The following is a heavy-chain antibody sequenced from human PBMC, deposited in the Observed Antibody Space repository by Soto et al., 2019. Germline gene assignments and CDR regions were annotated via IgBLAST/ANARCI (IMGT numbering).Heavy chain of an antibody. J-gene: IGHJ4*02. Sequence: SVKVSCKDSGGTFSSYTISWVRQAPGQGLEWMGRIIPILGIANYAQKFQGRVTITAGKSTSTAYMELSSLRSEDTAVYYCARDPLATVTNYYFDYWGQGTLVTVSS. CDR2: IIPILGIA. D-gene: IGHD4-17*01. V-gene: IGHV1-69*04. CDR3: ARDPLATVTNYYFDY. CDR1: GGTFSSYT.